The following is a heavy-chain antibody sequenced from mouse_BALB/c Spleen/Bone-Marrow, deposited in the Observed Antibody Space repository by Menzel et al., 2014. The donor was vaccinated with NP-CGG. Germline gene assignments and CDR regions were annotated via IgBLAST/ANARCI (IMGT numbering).Heavy chain of an antibody. V-gene: IGHV1-9*01. Sequence: VQRVESGAELMKPGASVKISCKATGYTFSSYWIEWVKQRPGHGLEWIGEILPGSGSTNYNEKFKGKATFTADTSSNPAYMQLRSLTSEASAVYYCGGGGGGGGYWYFDVWGAGTTVTVSS. CDR2: ILPGSGST. CDR3: GGGGGGGGYWYFDV. CDR1: GYTFSSYW. J-gene: IGHJ1*01.